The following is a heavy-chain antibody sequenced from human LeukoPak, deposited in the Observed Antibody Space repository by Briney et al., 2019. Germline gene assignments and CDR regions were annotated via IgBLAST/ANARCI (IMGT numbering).Heavy chain of an antibody. D-gene: IGHD3-3*01. CDR2: ISAYNGNT. Sequence: ASVKVSCKASGYTFTSYGISWVRQAPGQGLEWMGWISAYNGNTNYAQKLQGRVTMTTDTSTSTAYMELRSLRSDDTAVYYSARDPTIFGVVTWFDPWGQGTLVTVSS. V-gene: IGHV1-18*01. J-gene: IGHJ5*02. CDR3: ARDPTIFGVVTWFDP. CDR1: GYTFTSYG.